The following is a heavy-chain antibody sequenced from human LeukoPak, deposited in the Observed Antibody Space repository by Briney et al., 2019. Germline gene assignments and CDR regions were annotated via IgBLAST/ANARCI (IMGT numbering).Heavy chain of an antibody. D-gene: IGHD5-12*01. Sequence: GGSLRLSCAASGFTISSNYMSWVRQAPGKGLEWVSVIYSGGSTYYADSVKGRFTISRDNSKNTLYLQMNSLRAEDTAVYYCAGRIVYSGYDSDAFDIWGQGTMVTVSS. V-gene: IGHV3-66*01. CDR2: IYSGGST. J-gene: IGHJ3*02. CDR1: GFTISSNY. CDR3: AGRIVYSGYDSDAFDI.